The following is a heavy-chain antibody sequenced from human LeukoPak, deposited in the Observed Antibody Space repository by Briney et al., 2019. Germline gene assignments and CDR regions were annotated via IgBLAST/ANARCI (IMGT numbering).Heavy chain of an antibody. Sequence: GGSLRLSCAASGFTFINYAMNWVRQAPGKGLEWVSALSFSGLTTYYADSVRGRFTISRDNSKSTLYLQMNSLRAEDTALYYCARPTSGWYAGGFDYWGQGILSPSPQ. CDR1: GFTFINYA. V-gene: IGHV3-23*01. CDR2: LSFSGLTT. D-gene: IGHD6-19*01. CDR3: ARPTSGWYAGGFDY. J-gene: IGHJ4*02.